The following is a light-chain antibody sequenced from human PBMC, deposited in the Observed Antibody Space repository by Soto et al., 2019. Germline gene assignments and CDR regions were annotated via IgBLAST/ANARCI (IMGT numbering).Light chain of an antibody. V-gene: IGKV1-5*01. Sequence: DIQMTQSPSSLSASVGDRVTITCRASQSISGWLAWYQQKPGKAPKLLIYDASILESGVPSRFSGSGSGTEFTLSISSLQPDDFATSYCQQYSSYSWTFGQGTKVEF. CDR2: DAS. CDR1: QSISGW. J-gene: IGKJ1*01. CDR3: QQYSSYSWT.